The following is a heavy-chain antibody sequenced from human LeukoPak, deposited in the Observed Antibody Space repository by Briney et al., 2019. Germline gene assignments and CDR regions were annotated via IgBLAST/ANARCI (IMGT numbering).Heavy chain of an antibody. J-gene: IGHJ1*01. CDR2: ISGSGGST. CDR1: GFTFSSYA. CDR3: AKMPNSRIGYFQH. D-gene: IGHD2/OR15-2a*01. Sequence: GGSLRLSCAASGFTFSSYAMSWVRQAPGKGLEWVSAISGSGGSTYYADSVKGRFTISRDNPKNTLYLQMNSLRAEDTAVYYCAKMPNSRIGYFQHWGQGTLVTVSS. V-gene: IGHV3-23*01.